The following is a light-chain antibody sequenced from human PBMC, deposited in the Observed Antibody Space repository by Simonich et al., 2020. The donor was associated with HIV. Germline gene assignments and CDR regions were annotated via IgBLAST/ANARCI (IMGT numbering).Light chain of an antibody. V-gene: IGKV3-15*01. CDR1: QSVSSN. Sequence: EIVMTQSPATLSVSPGERATHSCRARQSVSSNLAWYQQKPGQAPRLLIHGASTRATAIPARFSGSGSGTEFTLTISSLQSEDFAVYHCQQYNNWPLTFGGGTKVEIK. CDR2: GAS. J-gene: IGKJ4*01. CDR3: QQYNNWPLT.